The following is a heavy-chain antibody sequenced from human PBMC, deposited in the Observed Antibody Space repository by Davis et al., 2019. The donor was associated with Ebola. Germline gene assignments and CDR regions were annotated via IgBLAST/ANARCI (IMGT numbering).Heavy chain of an antibody. CDR3: ARGLRFRNYYYGMDV. CDR1: GFTFSSYS. J-gene: IGHJ6*02. Sequence: GESLKISCAASGFTFSSYSMSWVRQAPGKGLEWVSSISSSSSYIYYADSVKGRFTISRDNAKNSLYLQMNSLRAEDTAVYYCARGLRFRNYYYGMDVWGQGTTVTVSS. CDR2: ISSSSSYI. D-gene: IGHD5-12*01. V-gene: IGHV3-21*04.